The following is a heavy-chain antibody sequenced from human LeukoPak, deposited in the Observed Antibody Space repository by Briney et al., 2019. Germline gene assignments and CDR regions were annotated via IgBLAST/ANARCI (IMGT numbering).Heavy chain of an antibody. J-gene: IGHJ4*02. CDR2: ISGSGGST. D-gene: IGHD3-10*01. CDR1: GFTFSSYA. V-gene: IGHV3-23*01. CDR3: AKTNYYGSGIDFDY. Sequence: GGSLRLSCAASGFTFSSYAMSWVRQAPGKGLEWVSAISGSGGSTYCADSVKGRFTISRDNSKNTLYLQMNSLRAEDTAVYYCAKTNYYGSGIDFDYWGQGTLVTVSS.